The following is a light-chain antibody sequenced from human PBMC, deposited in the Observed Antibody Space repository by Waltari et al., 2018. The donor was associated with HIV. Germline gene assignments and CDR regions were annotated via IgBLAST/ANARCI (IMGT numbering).Light chain of an antibody. V-gene: IGLV2-14*01. CDR1: TSDIGGYDY. CDR2: EVN. Sequence: QSALTQPASVSGSLGQSITISCTGTTSDIGGYDYVSWYQQHPGKAPKLLIYEVNNRPSGVSNRFSGSKSDNTASLTISGLQAEDEADYYCSSYTSSSTLVTFGGGTKLTVL. J-gene: IGLJ2*01. CDR3: SSYTSSSTLVT.